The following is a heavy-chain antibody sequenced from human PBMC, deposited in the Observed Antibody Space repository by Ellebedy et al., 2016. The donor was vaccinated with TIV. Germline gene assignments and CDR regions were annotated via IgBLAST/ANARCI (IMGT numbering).Heavy chain of an antibody. Sequence: SVKVSXXASGGTFSSYAISWVRQAPGQGLEWMGRIIPILGIANYAQKFQGRVTITADKSTSTAYMELSSLRSEDTAVYYCASGGSYSVYWGQGTLVTVSS. D-gene: IGHD1-26*01. CDR2: IIPILGIA. CDR1: GGTFSSYA. V-gene: IGHV1-69*04. CDR3: ASGGSYSVY. J-gene: IGHJ4*02.